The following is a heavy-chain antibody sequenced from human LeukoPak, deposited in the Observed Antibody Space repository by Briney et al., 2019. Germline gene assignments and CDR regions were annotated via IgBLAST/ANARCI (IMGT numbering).Heavy chain of an antibody. J-gene: IGHJ2*01. D-gene: IGHD2-21*02. Sequence: GESLKISCKGSGYSFTNYWIGWSRQMPGKGLEWMGIIYPGDSHTIYSPSFQGQVTISADKSISTAYLQWSSLKASDTAMYYCARRGFGGGGDTRGYFDLWGRGTVVTVSS. CDR2: IYPGDSHT. CDR3: ARRGFGGGGDTRGYFDL. V-gene: IGHV5-51*01. CDR1: GYSFTNYW.